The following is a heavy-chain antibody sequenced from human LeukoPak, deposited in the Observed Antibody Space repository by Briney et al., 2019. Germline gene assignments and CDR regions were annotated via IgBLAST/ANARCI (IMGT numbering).Heavy chain of an antibody. Sequence: KAGGALRLSCAASEFTFSNAWMTWVRQAPGKGLEWVGRIISKTDGGTTDYAAPVKGRFTISRDDSKNTLYLQMNSLKTEDTAVYYCTTGRSSGWYSDAFDIWGQGTMVTVSS. V-gene: IGHV3-15*01. CDR3: TTGRSSGWYSDAFDI. CDR1: EFTFSNAW. D-gene: IGHD6-19*01. CDR2: IISKTDGGTT. J-gene: IGHJ3*02.